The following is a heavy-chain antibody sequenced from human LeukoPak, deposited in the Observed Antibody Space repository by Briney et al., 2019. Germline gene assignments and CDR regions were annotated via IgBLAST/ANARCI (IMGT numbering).Heavy chain of an antibody. CDR2: IEQDGSEK. J-gene: IGHJ4*02. CDR1: GFIFENYW. Sequence: GGSLRLSCAASGFIFENYWMNWVRQAPGKGLEWVANIEQDGSEKYYVDSVKGRFTISRDDARNSLYLQMNSLRAEDTAVYYCASLYCTHTTCYYFDYWGQGTLVSVSS. CDR3: ASLYCTHTTCYYFDY. D-gene: IGHD2-2*01. V-gene: IGHV3-7*01.